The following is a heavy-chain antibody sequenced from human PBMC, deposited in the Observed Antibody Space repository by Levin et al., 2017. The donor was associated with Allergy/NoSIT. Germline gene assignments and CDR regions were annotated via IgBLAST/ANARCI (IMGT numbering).Heavy chain of an antibody. CDR1: GFTFSGFA. CDR2: ISYDGSNK. Sequence: PGESLKISCAASGFTFSGFAMHWVRQAPGKGLEWVAVISYDGSNKYYADSVKGRFTISRDNSKNTSYLQMNSLRAEDTAVYYCARDRHPRGAFDIWGQGTMVTVSS. J-gene: IGHJ3*02. V-gene: IGHV3-30-3*01. CDR3: ARDRHPRGAFDI.